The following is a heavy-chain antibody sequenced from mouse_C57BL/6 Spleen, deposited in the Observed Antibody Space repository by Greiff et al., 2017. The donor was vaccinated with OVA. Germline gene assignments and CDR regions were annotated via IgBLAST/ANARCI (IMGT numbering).Heavy chain of an antibody. D-gene: IGHD2-4*01. CDR1: GYTFTDHY. Sequence: VQLQQSGPELVKPGASVKISCKASGYTFTDHYMNWVKQSHGKSLEWIGDINPNNGGTSYNQKFKGKATLTVDKSSSTAYMELRSLTSEDSAVYYCARYEGLRPFYAMDYWGQGTSVTVSS. CDR3: ARYEGLRPFYAMDY. CDR2: INPNNGGT. V-gene: IGHV1-26*01. J-gene: IGHJ4*01.